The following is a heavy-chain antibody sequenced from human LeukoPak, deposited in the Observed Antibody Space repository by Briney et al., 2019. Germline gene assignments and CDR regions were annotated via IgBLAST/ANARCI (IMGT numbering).Heavy chain of an antibody. Sequence: PSETLSLTCAVSGGSISSGGYSWSWIRQPPGKGLEWIGYIYHSGSTYHNPSLKSRVTISVDRSKNQFSLKLSSVTAADTAVYYCARVPRTFWSGYFDYWGQGTLVTVSS. D-gene: IGHD3-3*01. J-gene: IGHJ4*02. CDR2: IYHSGST. CDR3: ARVPRTFWSGYFDY. V-gene: IGHV4-30-2*01. CDR1: GGSISSGGYS.